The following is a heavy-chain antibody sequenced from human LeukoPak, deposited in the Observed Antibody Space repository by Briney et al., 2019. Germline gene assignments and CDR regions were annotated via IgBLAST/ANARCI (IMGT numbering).Heavy chain of an antibody. CDR3: ARDLGPYNWFDP. CDR1: GGSISSYSYY. Sequence: SETLSLTCTVSGGSISSYSYYWGWIRQPPGKGLEWIGYIYYSGSTNYNPSLKSRVTISVDTSKNQFSLKLSSVTAADTAVYYCARDLGPYNWFDPWGQGTLVTVSS. V-gene: IGHV4-61*01. D-gene: IGHD3-16*01. J-gene: IGHJ5*02. CDR2: IYYSGST.